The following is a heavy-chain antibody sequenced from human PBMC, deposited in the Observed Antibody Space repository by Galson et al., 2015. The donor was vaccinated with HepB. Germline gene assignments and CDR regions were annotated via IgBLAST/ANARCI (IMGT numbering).Heavy chain of an antibody. Sequence: SVKVSCKASGYTFTDFGISWVRQAPGQGLEWLGWISAYNGNKNYAQKLQGRVTMTTDTSTSTAYMELRSLRSDDTAVYYCARDLGEIAVAGELPDYWGQGTLVTVSS. CDR3: ARDLGEIAVAGELPDY. D-gene: IGHD6-19*01. V-gene: IGHV1-18*04. CDR2: ISAYNGNK. J-gene: IGHJ4*02. CDR1: GYTFTDFG.